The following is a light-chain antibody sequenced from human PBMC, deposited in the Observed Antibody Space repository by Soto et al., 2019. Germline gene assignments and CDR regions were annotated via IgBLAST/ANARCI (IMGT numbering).Light chain of an antibody. CDR1: LNVNSY. J-gene: IGKJ5*01. CDR3: QQRQYWPPIT. Sequence: SPATLSLSPGERATLSCRASLNVNSYLAWYQQKPGQAPRLLIYDAPNRAAGIPARFSGSGSGTDFTLTISSLEPEDFAIYYCQQRQYWPPITFGQGTRLEIK. CDR2: DAP. V-gene: IGKV3-11*01.